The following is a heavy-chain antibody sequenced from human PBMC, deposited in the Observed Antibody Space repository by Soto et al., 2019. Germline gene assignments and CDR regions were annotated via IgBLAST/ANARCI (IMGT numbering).Heavy chain of an antibody. D-gene: IGHD6-13*01. Sequence: LGESLKISCKGSGYSFTSYWIGWVRQMPGKGLEWMGIIYPGDSDTRYSPSFQGQVTISADKSIGTAYLQWSSLKASDTAMYYCARHGDSSSWRYYFDYWGQGTLVTVSS. V-gene: IGHV5-51*01. CDR2: IYPGDSDT. J-gene: IGHJ4*02. CDR3: ARHGDSSSWRYYFDY. CDR1: GYSFTSYW.